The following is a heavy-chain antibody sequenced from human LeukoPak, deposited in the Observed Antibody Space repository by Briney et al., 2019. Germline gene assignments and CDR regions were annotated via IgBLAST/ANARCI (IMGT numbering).Heavy chain of an antibody. V-gene: IGHV3-21*01. CDR2: ISSSSSYI. J-gene: IGHJ4*02. CDR3: ARVGGAWRLPFDY. D-gene: IGHD3-16*01. CDR1: GFTFSSYS. Sequence: GGSLRLSCAASGFTFSSYSMNWVRQAPGKGLEWVSSISSSSSYIYYADSVKGRFTISRDNAKNSLYLQMNSLRAEDTAVYYCARVGGAWRLPFDYWGQGTLVTVSS.